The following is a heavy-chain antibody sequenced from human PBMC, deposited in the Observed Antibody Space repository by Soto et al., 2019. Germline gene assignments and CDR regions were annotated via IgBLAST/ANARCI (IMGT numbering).Heavy chain of an antibody. CDR3: ASNSYGYTLYDY. Sequence: PSETLSLTCTVSGGSISSRDYYWSWIRQPPGKGLEWIGYIYYSGITYYNPSLKSRVTISVDTSKNQFSLKLSSVTAADSALYYCASNSYGYTLYDYWGQGTLVIGSS. V-gene: IGHV4-30-4*01. J-gene: IGHJ4*02. CDR1: GGSISSRDYY. D-gene: IGHD5-18*01. CDR2: IYYSGIT.